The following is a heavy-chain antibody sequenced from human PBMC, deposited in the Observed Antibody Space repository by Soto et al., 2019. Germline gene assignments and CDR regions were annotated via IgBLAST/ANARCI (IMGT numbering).Heavy chain of an antibody. CDR3: AKDPQQQPWLTDY. J-gene: IGHJ4*02. CDR2: ISGSGGST. D-gene: IGHD6-13*01. Sequence: EVQLLESGGGLVQPGGSLRLSCAASGFTFSSYAMSWVRQAPGKGLEWVSAISGSGGSTYYADSVKGRFTISRDNSKNKLYLQMNSLRAEDTAVYYCAKDPQQQPWLTDYWCQGTLVTVSS. CDR1: GFTFSSYA. V-gene: IGHV3-23*01.